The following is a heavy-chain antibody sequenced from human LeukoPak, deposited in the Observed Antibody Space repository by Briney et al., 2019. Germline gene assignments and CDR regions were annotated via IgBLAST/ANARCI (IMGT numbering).Heavy chain of an antibody. J-gene: IGHJ4*02. CDR3: ARRIISDY. D-gene: IGHD3-10*01. V-gene: IGHV1-8*01. CDR1: GYTFTNYD. Sequence: ASVKVSCKASGYTFTNYDINWVRQATEQGLEWMGWLNPHSGNTGYAQKFQGRVTMTRNTSISTAYMELSSLRSDDTAVYYCARRIISDYWGQGSLVTVSS. CDR2: LNPHSGNT.